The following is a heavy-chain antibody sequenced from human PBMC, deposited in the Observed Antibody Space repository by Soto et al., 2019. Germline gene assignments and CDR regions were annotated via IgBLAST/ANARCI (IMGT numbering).Heavy chain of an antibody. CDR2: IKSKTDGGTT. D-gene: IGHD1-7*01. J-gene: IGHJ5*02. V-gene: IGHV3-15*01. CDR1: GFTFSNAW. Sequence: PGGSLRLSCAASGFTFSNAWMSWVRQAPGKGLEWVGRIKSKTDGGTTDYAAPVKGRFTISRDDSKNTLYLQMNSLKTEDTAVYYCTTDELRATLGFDPWGQGTLVTVSS. CDR3: TTDELRATLGFDP.